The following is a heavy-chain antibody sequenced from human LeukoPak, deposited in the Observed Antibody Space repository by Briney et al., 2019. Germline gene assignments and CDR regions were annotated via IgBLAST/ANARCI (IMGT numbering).Heavy chain of an antibody. J-gene: IGHJ4*02. Sequence: PSQTLSLTRTVSGGSISSGGYYWSWIRQHPGKGLEWIGYIYYSGSTYYNPSLKSRVTISVDTSKNQFSLKLSSVTAADTAVYYCARERKGGSCPIDYWGQGTLVTVSS. CDR3: ARERKGGSCPIDY. CDR1: GGSISSGGYY. V-gene: IGHV4-31*03. CDR2: IYYSGST. D-gene: IGHD2-15*01.